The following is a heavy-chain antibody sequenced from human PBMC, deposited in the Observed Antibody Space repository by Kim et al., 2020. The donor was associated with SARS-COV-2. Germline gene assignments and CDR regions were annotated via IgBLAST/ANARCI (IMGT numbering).Heavy chain of an antibody. CDR3: ARGSVEATTNWFDP. CDR2: IYYSGST. CDR1: GGSISSGGYY. J-gene: IGHJ5*02. D-gene: IGHD5-12*01. V-gene: IGHV4-31*03. Sequence: SETLSLTCTVSGGSISSGGYYWSWIRQHPGKGLEWIGYIYYSGSTYYNPSLKSRVTISVDTSKNQFSLKLSSVTAADTAVYYCARGSVEATTNWFDPWGQGTLVTVSS.